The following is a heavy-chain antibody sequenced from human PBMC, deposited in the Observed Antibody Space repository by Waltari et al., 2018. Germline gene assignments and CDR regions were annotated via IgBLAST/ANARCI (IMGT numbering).Heavy chain of an antibody. Sequence: QVQLVQSGAEVMKPGASVKVSCKASGYTFTNFGINWVRQAPGQGLEWMGWISTYHGNADYNQKFQDRVTMTTDTSTKTAYLELRSLRSDDTAVYYCARGGGPRTIVALTFDLWGQGTLVTVSS. J-gene: IGHJ5*02. CDR3: ARGGGPRTIVALTFDL. CDR2: ISTYHGNA. CDR1: GYTFTNFG. D-gene: IGHD5-12*01. V-gene: IGHV1-18*01.